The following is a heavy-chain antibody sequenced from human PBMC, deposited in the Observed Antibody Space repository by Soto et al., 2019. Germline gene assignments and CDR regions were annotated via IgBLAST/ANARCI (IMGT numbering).Heavy chain of an antibody. V-gene: IGHV4-34*01. D-gene: IGHD2-2*01. CDR1: GGSFSGYY. CDR2: INHSGST. CDR3: ARRPIVVVPAARLRGYYYGMDV. Sequence: PSETLSLTCAVYGGSFSGYYWSWIRQPPGKGLEWIGEINHSGSTNYNPSLKSRVTISVDTSKNQFSLKLSSVTAADTAVYYCARRPIVVVPAARLRGYYYGMDVWGQGTTVTVSS. J-gene: IGHJ6*02.